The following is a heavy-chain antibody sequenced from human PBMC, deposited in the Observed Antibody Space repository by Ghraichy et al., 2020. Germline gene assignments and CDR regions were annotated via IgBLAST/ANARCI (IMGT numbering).Heavy chain of an antibody. CDR3: ARGPRITIFGVVIRSLYFDY. J-gene: IGHJ4*02. CDR1: GGSFSGYY. CDR2: INHSGST. V-gene: IGHV4-34*01. D-gene: IGHD3-3*01. Sequence: SETLSLTCAVYGGSFSGYYWSWIRQPPGKGLEWIGEINHSGSTNYNPSLKSRVTISVDTSKNQFSLKLSSVTAADTAVYYCARGPRITIFGVVIRSLYFDYWGQGTLVTVSS.